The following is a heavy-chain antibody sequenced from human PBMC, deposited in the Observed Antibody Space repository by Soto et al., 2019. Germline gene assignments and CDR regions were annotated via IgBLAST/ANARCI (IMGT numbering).Heavy chain of an antibody. CDR3: ARYYDSSGYYDY. V-gene: IGHV4-59*01. CDR1: GGSTSSYY. Sequence: TETLSLTCTVSGGSTSSYYWSWIRQPPGKGLEWVGYIYYSGSTNYNPSLKSRVIISVDTSKNQFSLKLSSVTAADTAVYYCARYYDSSGYYDYWGQGTLVTVSS. D-gene: IGHD3-22*01. J-gene: IGHJ4*02. CDR2: IYYSGST.